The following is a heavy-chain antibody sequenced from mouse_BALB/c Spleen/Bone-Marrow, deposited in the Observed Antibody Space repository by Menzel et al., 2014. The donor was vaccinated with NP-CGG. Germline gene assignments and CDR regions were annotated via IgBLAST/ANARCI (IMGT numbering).Heavy chain of an antibody. J-gene: IGHJ2*01. CDR1: GYIFTSYT. Sequence: QVQLQQSAAELARPGASVKLSCKASGYIFTSYTIQWIKQRPGQGLEWIGYINPSIGYTEYNQKFKDKTTLTADTSSSTTYMQLSSLTSEDSAVYYYAREGTYYAYFDYWGQGTTLTVSS. V-gene: IGHV1-4*02. CDR3: AREGTYYAYFDY. D-gene: IGHD1-1*01. CDR2: INPSIGYT.